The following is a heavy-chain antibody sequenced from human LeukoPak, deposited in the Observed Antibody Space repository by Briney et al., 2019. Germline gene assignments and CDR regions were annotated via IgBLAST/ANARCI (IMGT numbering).Heavy chain of an antibody. J-gene: IGHJ6*03. CDR1: GGSISSYY. CDR2: IYYSGST. CDR3: ARGRVSSSTWYSTYYYYFYMDV. Sequence: SETLSLTCTVSGGSISSYYWSWIRQPPEKGLEWIGYIYYSGSTNYNPSLKSRVTISVDTSKNQFSLKLSSVTAADTAVYFCARGRVSSSTWYSTYYYYFYMDVWGKGTTVTVSS. D-gene: IGHD1-1*01. V-gene: IGHV4-59*12.